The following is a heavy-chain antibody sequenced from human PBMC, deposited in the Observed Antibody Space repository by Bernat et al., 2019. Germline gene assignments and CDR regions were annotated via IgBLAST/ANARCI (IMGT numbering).Heavy chain of an antibody. CDR2: IWYDGSNK. D-gene: IGHD2-2*01. Sequence: QVQLVESGGGVVQPGRSLRLSCAASGFTFSSYGMHWVRQAPGKGLGWVAVIWYDGSNKYYADSVKGRFTISRDNAKNSLYLQMNSLRAEDTAVYYCAREGYCSSTSCHDAFDIWGQGTMVTVSS. CDR1: GFTFSSYG. V-gene: IGHV3-33*01. CDR3: AREGYCSSTSCHDAFDI. J-gene: IGHJ3*02.